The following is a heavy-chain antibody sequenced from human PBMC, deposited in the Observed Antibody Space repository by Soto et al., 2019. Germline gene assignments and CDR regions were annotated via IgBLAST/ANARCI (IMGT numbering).Heavy chain of an antibody. V-gene: IGHV3-48*02. CDR2: ISSSSSTI. J-gene: IGHJ4*02. Sequence: GSLRLSCAASGFTFSSYSMNWVRQAPGKGLEWVSYISSSSSTIYYAASVKGRFTLSRDNAKNSLYLQMNSLRDEDTAVYYCARDRAEQWLVRNPRNDYWGQGTLVTVSS. CDR1: GFTFSSYS. CDR3: ARDRAEQWLVRNPRNDY. D-gene: IGHD6-19*01.